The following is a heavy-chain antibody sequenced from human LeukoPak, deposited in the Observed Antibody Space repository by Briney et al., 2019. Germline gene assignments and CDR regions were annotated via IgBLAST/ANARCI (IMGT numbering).Heavy chain of an antibody. Sequence: PGGSLRLSCAASGFTFSSYAMHWVRQAPGKGLEWVAVISYDGSNKYYADSVKGRFTISRDNAKNTLYLQMNSLRADDTAVYYCASGAPADYWGQGTLVTVSS. V-gene: IGHV3-30-3*01. J-gene: IGHJ4*02. D-gene: IGHD1-26*01. CDR2: ISYDGSNK. CDR1: GFTFSSYA. CDR3: ASGAPADY.